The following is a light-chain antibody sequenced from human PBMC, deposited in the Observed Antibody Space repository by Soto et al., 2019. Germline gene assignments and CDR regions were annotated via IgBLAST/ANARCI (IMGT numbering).Light chain of an antibody. CDR3: LLYYGGAQVI. J-gene: IGLJ2*01. Sequence: QTVVTQEPSLTVSPGGTVTLTCASSTGTVTSVYFPNWFQQKPGQTPRPLIYNTSSKHSWTPARFSGSLLGGKAALTLSGVQPEDEADYYCLLYYGGAQVIFGGGTQLTVL. CDR1: TGTVTSVYF. CDR2: NTS. V-gene: IGLV7-43*01.